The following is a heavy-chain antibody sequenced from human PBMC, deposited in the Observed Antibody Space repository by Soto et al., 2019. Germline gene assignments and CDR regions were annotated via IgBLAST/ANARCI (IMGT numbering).Heavy chain of an antibody. Sequence: GSGPTLVNATETLTLTCTVSGFSLSNARMGVSWIRQPPGKALEWLAHIFSNDEKSYSTSLKSRLTISKDTSKSQVVLTMTNMDPVDTATYYCARMAPYYYGSVSTTLYYYYYMYVSGKRTTVTVS. CDR1: GFSLSNARMG. J-gene: IGHJ6*03. CDR2: IFSNDEK. CDR3: ARMAPYYYGSVSTTLYYYYYMYV. V-gene: IGHV2-26*01. D-gene: IGHD3-10*01.